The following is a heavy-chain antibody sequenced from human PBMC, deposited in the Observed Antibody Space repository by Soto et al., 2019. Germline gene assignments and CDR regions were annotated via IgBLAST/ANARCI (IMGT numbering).Heavy chain of an antibody. CDR1: GYTFTSYY. Sequence: QVQLVQSGAEVKKPGASVKVSCKASGYTFTSYYMHWVRQAPGQGLEWMGIINPSGGSTSYAQKCRGRVTMARETSTSTVDMELSSLRSEDAAVYYCSGVYCSGGGCYSIDYWGQGTLVTVSS. V-gene: IGHV1-46*03. CDR2: INPSGGST. CDR3: SGVYCSGGGCYSIDY. D-gene: IGHD2-15*01. J-gene: IGHJ4*02.